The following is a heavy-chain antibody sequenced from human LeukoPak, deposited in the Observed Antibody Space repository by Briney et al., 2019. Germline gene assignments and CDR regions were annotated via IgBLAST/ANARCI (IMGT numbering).Heavy chain of an antibody. CDR1: GFNFDRYT. J-gene: IGHJ4*02. CDR3: AKGSGVVVVVAAIDY. CDR2: ISGSGGST. D-gene: IGHD2-15*01. V-gene: IGHV3-23*01. Sequence: GGSLRLSCATSGFNFDRYTIHWVRQAPGKGLEWVSAISGSGGSTYYADSVKGRFTISRDNSKNTLYLQMNSLRAEDTAVYYCAKGSGVVVVVAAIDYWGQGTLVTVSS.